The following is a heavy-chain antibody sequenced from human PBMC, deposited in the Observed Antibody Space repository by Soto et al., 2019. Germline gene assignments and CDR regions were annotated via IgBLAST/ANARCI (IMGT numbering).Heavy chain of an antibody. V-gene: IGHV4-34*01. J-gene: IGHJ5*02. CDR1: GGSFSGYY. Sequence: SETLSLTCAVYGGSFSGYYWSWIRQPPGKGLEWIGEINHSGSTNYNPSLKSRVTISVDTSKNQFSLKLSSVTAADTAVYYCARLVRWFDPWGQGTLVTVSS. CDR3: ARLVRWFDP. D-gene: IGHD1-26*01. CDR2: INHSGST.